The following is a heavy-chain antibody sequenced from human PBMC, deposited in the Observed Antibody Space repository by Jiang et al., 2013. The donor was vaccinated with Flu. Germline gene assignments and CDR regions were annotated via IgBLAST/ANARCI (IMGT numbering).Heavy chain of an antibody. CDR1: GYTFTNYD. CDR3: ARGLRLAVAGTVGYYFDY. CDR2: MNPNSGNT. Sequence: SCKASGYTFTNYDINWVRQATGQGLGWMGWMNPNSGNTGYAQKFQGRVTMTRNTSISTAYMELSSLRSEDTVVYYCARGLRLAVAGTVGYYFDYWGQGTLVTVSS. J-gene: IGHJ4*02. V-gene: IGHV1-8*01. D-gene: IGHD6-19*01.